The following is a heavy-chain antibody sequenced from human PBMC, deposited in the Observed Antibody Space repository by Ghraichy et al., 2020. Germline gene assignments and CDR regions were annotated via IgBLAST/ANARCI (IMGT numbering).Heavy chain of an antibody. V-gene: IGHV4-34*01. CDR3: ARGGGRVHYGLGSYYKPPLSSYGMDV. CDR2: INHSGST. Sequence: SETLSLTCAVYGGSFSGYYWSWIRQPPGKGLEWIGEINHSGSTNYNPSLKSRVTISVDTSKNQFSLKLSSVTAADTAVYYCARGGGRVHYGLGSYYKPPLSSYGMDVWGQGTTVTVSS. D-gene: IGHD3-10*01. J-gene: IGHJ6*02. CDR1: GGSFSGYY.